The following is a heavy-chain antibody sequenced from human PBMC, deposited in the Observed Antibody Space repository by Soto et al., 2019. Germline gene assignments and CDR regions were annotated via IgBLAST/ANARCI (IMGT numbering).Heavy chain of an antibody. CDR2: IYPGDSDT. V-gene: IGHV5-51*01. J-gene: IGHJ3*02. Sequence: PGASLKISCKGSGYSFTTYWIGWVRQMPGKGLEWMGIIYPGDSDTRYSPSFQGQVTMSADKSISTAYLQWSSLKASDTARYYCARHLLRLGSTSPDDVLDIWGQGTMVTVSS. D-gene: IGHD1-26*01. CDR3: ARHLLRLGSTSPDDVLDI. CDR1: GYSFTTYW.